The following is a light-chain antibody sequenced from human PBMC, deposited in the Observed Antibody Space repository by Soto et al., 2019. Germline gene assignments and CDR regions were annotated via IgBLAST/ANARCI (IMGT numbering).Light chain of an antibody. CDR3: QQTYGAPLT. CDR2: GAS. J-gene: IGKJ4*01. V-gene: IGKV1-39*01. CDR1: QSISNY. Sequence: DIQMTQSPFSLPASVGNRVNITCRASQSISNYLNWYQQKPGRAPSLLIHGASSLQGGVPSRFSGSGSGTDFTLTISSLKPEDFATYYCQQTYGAPLTVGGGTKVDIK.